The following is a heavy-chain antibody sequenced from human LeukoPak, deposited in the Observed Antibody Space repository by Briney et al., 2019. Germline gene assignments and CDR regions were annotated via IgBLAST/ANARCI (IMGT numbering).Heavy chain of an antibody. Sequence: ASVKVSCKASGYSFSTHWMHWVRQAPGQGLEWMGIINPSGGFASYAQKLQGRVTVTRDMSTSTVYMELSNLRSEDTAVYYCARDQSGEWELLSGWWFDPWGQGTLVTVSS. CDR2: INPSGGFA. D-gene: IGHD1-26*01. CDR1: GYSFSTHW. V-gene: IGHV1-46*01. CDR3: ARDQSGEWELLSGWWFDP. J-gene: IGHJ5*02.